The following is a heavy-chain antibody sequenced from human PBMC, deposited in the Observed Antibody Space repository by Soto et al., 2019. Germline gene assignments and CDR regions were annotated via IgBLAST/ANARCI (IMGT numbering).Heavy chain of an antibody. D-gene: IGHD1-26*01. V-gene: IGHV4-34*04. J-gene: IGHJ4*02. CDR3: ARGVSVTLAVQGGAPDKNYFDS. CDR2: IDHSGIT. Sequence: PXGTLSLTCAVSGASFSGFYWSWIRQSPGKGLEWIGEIDHSGITNHNTALKSRATMSVDTSKNQFSLKLRSVTAADTAVYYCARGVSVTLAVQGGAPDKNYFDSWSQGTLVTVSS. CDR1: GASFSGFY.